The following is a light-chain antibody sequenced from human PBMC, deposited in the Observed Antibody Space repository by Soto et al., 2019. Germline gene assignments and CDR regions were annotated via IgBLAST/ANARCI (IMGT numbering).Light chain of an antibody. CDR1: QDISSY. J-gene: IGKJ1*01. CDR2: SAS. Sequence: DIQLTNSPSFLSASVGDRVTITCRASQDISSYLAWYQQRPGKVPRLLTHSASTLQSGVLSRFSANGSGTTFTLTISSLHPEDIATYFCQQLNRFPRTFGQGTKVEV. V-gene: IGKV1-9*01. CDR3: QQLNRFPRT.